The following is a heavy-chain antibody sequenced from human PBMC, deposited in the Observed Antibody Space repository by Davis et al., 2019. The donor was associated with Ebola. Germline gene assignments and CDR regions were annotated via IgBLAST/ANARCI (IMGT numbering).Heavy chain of an antibody. CDR1: GFSFKTYG. Sequence: GESLKISCAASGFSFKTYGMHWVRQAPGKGLEWLAVIWYDGSREFIADSMKGRFTISRDNSRNTRFLQVNSLRVEDTAVDYCARDPAIGQPLSTFDVWGQGTTVTVAS. CDR3: ARDPAIGQPLSTFDV. J-gene: IGHJ3*01. V-gene: IGHV3-33*01. D-gene: IGHD1-14*01. CDR2: IWYDGSRE.